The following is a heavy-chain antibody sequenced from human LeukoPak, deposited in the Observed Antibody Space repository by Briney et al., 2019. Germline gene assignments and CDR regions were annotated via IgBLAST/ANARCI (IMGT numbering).Heavy chain of an antibody. V-gene: IGHV3-23*01. Sequence: GGSLRLSCAASGFTLSSYAMHWVRQAPGKGLEWVSAISGSGGSTYYADSVKGRFTISRDNSKNTLYLQMNSLRAEDTAVYYCAKWTSHSGYDWFDYWGRGTLVTVSS. CDR3: AKWTSHSGYDWFDY. D-gene: IGHD5-12*01. CDR2: ISGSGGST. J-gene: IGHJ4*02. CDR1: GFTLSSYA.